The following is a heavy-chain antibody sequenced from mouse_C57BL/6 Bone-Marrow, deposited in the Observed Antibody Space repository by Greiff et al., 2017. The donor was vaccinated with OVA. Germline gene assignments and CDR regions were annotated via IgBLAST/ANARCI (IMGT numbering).Heavy chain of an antibody. D-gene: IGHD2-3*01. CDR1: GYTFTSYW. J-gene: IGHJ3*01. Sequence: QVQLQQPGAELVKPGASVKLSCKASGYTFTSYWMHWVKQRPGQGLEWIGRIHPSDSDTNYNQKFKSKATLTVDTSSSTAYMQLSSLTSEDSAVYYCAREGRWLLRTWFAYWGQGTLVTVSA. CDR2: IHPSDSDT. V-gene: IGHV1-74*01. CDR3: AREGRWLLRTWFAY.